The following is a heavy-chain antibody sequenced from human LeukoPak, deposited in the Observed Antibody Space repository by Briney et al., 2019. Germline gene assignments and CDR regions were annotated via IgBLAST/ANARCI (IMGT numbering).Heavy chain of an antibody. J-gene: IGHJ3*01. Sequence: GGSLRLSCAASGLTFSNYAMTRVRQAPGKGLEWISSITGRGGTSYTDSVKGRFTVYRDNSKNTLYLQMNSLRVGDTALYYCAKDPNGDYVGAFDSWGQGTMVTVSS. CDR2: ITGRGGT. V-gene: IGHV3-23*01. D-gene: IGHD4-17*01. CDR3: AKDPNGDYVGAFDS. CDR1: GLTFSNYA.